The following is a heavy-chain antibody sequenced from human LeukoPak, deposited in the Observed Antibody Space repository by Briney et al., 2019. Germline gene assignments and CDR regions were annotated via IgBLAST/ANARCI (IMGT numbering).Heavy chain of an antibody. CDR3: ARDLKVDYYDSSAPHAFDI. D-gene: IGHD3-22*01. CDR2: IYTSGST. V-gene: IGHV4-4*07. J-gene: IGHJ3*02. CDR1: GGSISSYY. Sequence: SETLSLTCTVSGGSISSYYWSWIRQPAGKGLEWIGRIYTSGSTNYNPSLKSRVTMSVDTSKNQFSLKLSSVTAADTAVYYCARDLKVDYYDSSAPHAFDIWGQGTMVTVSS.